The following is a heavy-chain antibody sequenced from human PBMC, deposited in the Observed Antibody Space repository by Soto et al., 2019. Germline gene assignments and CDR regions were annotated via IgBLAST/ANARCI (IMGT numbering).Heavy chain of an antibody. CDR2: TYYRSTCYN. D-gene: IGHD1-26*01. Sequence: SQTLSLTCAISGDSVSSNSAAWNWVRQSPSRGLEWLGRTYYRSTCYNDYAVSVNSRITINPDTSKNQFSRQLSSVTPEDTAVSYCARVWPNRIVGAPDAFDIWGQGTLVTVSS. V-gene: IGHV6-1*01. CDR1: GDSVSSNSAA. J-gene: IGHJ3*02. CDR3: ARVWPNRIVGAPDAFDI.